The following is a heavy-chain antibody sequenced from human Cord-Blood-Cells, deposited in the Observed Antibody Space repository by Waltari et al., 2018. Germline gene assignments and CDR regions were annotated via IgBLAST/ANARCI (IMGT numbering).Heavy chain of an antibody. CDR2: MNPNSGNT. Sequence: QVQLVQSGAEVKKPGASVKVSCKASGYTFTSYDINWVRQATGQGLEWMGWMNPNSGNTGYAQKFQGRVTMTRNTSISTAYMELSSLRSEDTAVYYCARGNPDYYGSGSYYLDYWGQGTLVTVSS. V-gene: IGHV1-8*01. D-gene: IGHD3-10*01. CDR1: GYTFTSYD. J-gene: IGHJ4*02. CDR3: ARGNPDYYGSGSYYLDY.